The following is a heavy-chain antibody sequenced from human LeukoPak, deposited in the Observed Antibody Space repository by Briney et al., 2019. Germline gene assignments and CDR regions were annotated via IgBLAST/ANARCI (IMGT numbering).Heavy chain of an antibody. D-gene: IGHD3-10*01. V-gene: IGHV4-31*03. CDR3: ARWRGYYGSGSYLS. J-gene: IGHJ5*02. CDR1: GGSISSGGYY. Sequence: SETLSLTCTVSGGSISSGGYYWSWIRQHPGKGLEWIGYIYYSGSTYYNPSLKSRVTISVDTSKNQFSLKLSSVTAADTAAYYCARWRGYYGSGSYLSWGQGTLVTVSS. CDR2: IYYSGST.